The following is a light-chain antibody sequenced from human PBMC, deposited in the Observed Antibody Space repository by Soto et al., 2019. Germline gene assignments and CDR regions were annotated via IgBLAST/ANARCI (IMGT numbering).Light chain of an antibody. CDR3: QQYGSSPQIT. CDR2: GAS. J-gene: IGKJ5*01. CDR1: QSVSSSY. Sequence: EIGLTQSPGTLSLSPGERATLSCMASQSVSSSYLAWYQQQPGQSPSLLIYGASNRATAIPDRFSVSGSGPNFTLTISRLESEDWAVYYCQQYGSSPQITVGQGIRMEIK. V-gene: IGKV3-20*01.